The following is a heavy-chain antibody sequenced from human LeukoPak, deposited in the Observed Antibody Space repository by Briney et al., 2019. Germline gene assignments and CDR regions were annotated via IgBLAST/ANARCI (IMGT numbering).Heavy chain of an antibody. CDR1: GGSISSSSYY. CDR2: IYYSGST. Sequence: SETLSLTCTVSGGSISSSSYYWGWIRQPPGKGLEWIGSIYYSGSTYYNPSLKSRVTISVDTSKNQFSLKLSSVAAADTAVYYCARRVTDYYDSSGAQEHWGQGTLVTVSS. D-gene: IGHD3-22*01. J-gene: IGHJ1*01. CDR3: ARRVTDYYDSSGAQEH. V-gene: IGHV4-39*01.